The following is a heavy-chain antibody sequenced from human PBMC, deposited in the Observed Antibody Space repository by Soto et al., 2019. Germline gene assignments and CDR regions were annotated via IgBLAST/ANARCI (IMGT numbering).Heavy chain of an antibody. CDR2: INHSGST. J-gene: IGHJ6*03. D-gene: IGHD2-2*01. Sequence: SETLSLTCAVYGGSFSGYYWSWIRQLPGKGLEWIGEINHSGSTNYNPSLKSRVTISVDTSKNQFSLKLSSVTAADTAVYYCAREFAPAVATSVSYYYYMDVWGKGTTVTVSS. CDR1: GGSFSGYY. CDR3: AREFAPAVATSVSYYYYMDV. V-gene: IGHV4-34*01.